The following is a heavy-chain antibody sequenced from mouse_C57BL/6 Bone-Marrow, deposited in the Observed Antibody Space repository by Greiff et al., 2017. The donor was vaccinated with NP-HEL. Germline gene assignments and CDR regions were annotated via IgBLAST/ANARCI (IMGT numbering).Heavy chain of an antibody. CDR2: IYPRSGNT. D-gene: IGHD1-1*01. CDR1: GYTFTSYG. V-gene: IGHV1-81*01. CDR3: ARAYYYGSSSGFAY. Sequence: QVQLQQSGAELARPGASVKLSCKASGYTFTSYGISWVKQRPGQGLEWIGEIYPRSGNTYYNEKFKGKATLTADKSSSTAYMELRSLTSEDSAVYFGARAYYYGSSSGFAYWGQGTLVTVAA. J-gene: IGHJ3*01.